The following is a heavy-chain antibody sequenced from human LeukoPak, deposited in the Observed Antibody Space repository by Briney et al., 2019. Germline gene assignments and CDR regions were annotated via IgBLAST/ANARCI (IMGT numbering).Heavy chain of an antibody. Sequence: KAGGPLRLSCAASGFTFSSYRMIWVRQAPGKGLEWVSSISSSSSYIYYADSVKGRFTISRDNAKNSLYLQMNSLRAEDTAVYYCARGDSSSWSYSDYWGQGTLVTVSS. CDR3: ARGDSSSWSYSDY. V-gene: IGHV3-21*01. CDR2: ISSSSSYI. D-gene: IGHD6-13*01. CDR1: GFTFSSYR. J-gene: IGHJ4*02.